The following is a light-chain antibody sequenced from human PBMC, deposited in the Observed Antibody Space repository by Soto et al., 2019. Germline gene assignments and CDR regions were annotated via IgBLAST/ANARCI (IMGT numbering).Light chain of an antibody. Sequence: DIQLTQSPSTLSASVGDRVTITCRASQTINSWLAWYQQKPGKAPKVLIYKASSLESGVPSRFSGSGSGTAFTLTISSLQPDDFATYYCQQSNTYPITFGQGTRLEIK. J-gene: IGKJ5*01. CDR2: KAS. CDR3: QQSNTYPIT. V-gene: IGKV1-5*03. CDR1: QTINSW.